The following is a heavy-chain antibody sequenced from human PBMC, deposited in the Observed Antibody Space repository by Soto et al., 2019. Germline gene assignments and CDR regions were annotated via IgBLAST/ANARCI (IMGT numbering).Heavy chain of an antibody. Sequence: SETVSLTCTVSGVSISIYYWSWIRQPPGKGLEWIGYIYYSGSTNYNPSLKSRVTISVDTSKNQVSLKLSSVTAADTAVYYCARAILDYYDSSGYYWVIFDYWGQGTMVTDSS. J-gene: IGHJ4*02. V-gene: IGHV4-59*01. CDR2: IYYSGST. CDR3: ARAILDYYDSSGYYWVIFDY. D-gene: IGHD3-22*01. CDR1: GVSISIYY.